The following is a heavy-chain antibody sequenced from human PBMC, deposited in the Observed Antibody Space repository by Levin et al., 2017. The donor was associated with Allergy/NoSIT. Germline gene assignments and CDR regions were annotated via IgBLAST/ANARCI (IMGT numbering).Heavy chain of an antibody. CDR1: GFTFSSYA. J-gene: IGHJ4*02. CDR2: ISGSGGST. D-gene: IGHD3-10*01. V-gene: IGHV3-23*01. CDR3: AKVKGSGSYYRHLFDY. Sequence: GGSLRLSCAASGFTFSSYAMSWVRQAPGKGLEWVSAISGSGGSTYYADSVKGRFTISRDNSKNTLYLQMNSLRAEDTAVYYCAKVKGSGSYYRHLFDYWGQGTLVTVSS.